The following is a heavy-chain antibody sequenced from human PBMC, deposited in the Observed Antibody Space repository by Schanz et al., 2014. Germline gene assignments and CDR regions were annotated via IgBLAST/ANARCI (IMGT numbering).Heavy chain of an antibody. V-gene: IGHV3-33*08. J-gene: IGHJ4*02. CDR1: GFTLSSYG. Sequence: QVQLVESGGGVVQPGRSLRLSCAAYGFTLSSYGLHWVRQAPGKGLEWVAFIWYDGSNKYYADSVKGRFTISRDNSKNTLYLQMNSLRAEDTAVYYCARANYRRKINFDYWGRGTLVTVSS. CDR2: IWYDGSNK. D-gene: IGHD3-10*01. CDR3: ARANYRRKINFDY.